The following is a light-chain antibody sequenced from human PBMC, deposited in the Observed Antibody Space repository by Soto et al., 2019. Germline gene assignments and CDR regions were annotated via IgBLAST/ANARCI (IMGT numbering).Light chain of an antibody. J-gene: IGKJ2*01. CDR1: QVASRK. V-gene: IGKV3-15*01. CDR2: DAS. CDR3: QQYNDWLYT. Sequence: DIVLTQSPAPLSVAPGERVTFSCRAIQVASRKLAWYQHKPGQAPRLLIYDASTRATVIPVRFSGRGSGTEFTLTISSRQSEDSAVYYFQQYNDWLYTFGPGTKVDIK.